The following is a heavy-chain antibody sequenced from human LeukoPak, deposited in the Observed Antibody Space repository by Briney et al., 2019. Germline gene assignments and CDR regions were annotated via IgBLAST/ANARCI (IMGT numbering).Heavy chain of an antibody. CDR1: GYNFASSW. Sequence: GESLKISFKGSGYNFASSWIGWVRQMPGKSLEWMGIIYPGDSDTKYSPSFQGQVTISADKSISTAYLQWSSLKASDTAMYYCARVDGARHDPWGQGTLVTVSS. J-gene: IGHJ5*02. D-gene: IGHD5-24*01. V-gene: IGHV5-51*01. CDR3: ARVDGARHDP. CDR2: IYPGDSDT.